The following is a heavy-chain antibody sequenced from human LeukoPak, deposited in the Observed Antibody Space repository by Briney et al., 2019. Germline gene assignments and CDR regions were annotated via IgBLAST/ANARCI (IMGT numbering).Heavy chain of an antibody. CDR2: IKQDGSEK. CDR3: ASGNYDSSGYNWFDP. Sequence: GGSLRLSCAASGFTFSSYWMSWVRQAPGKGLEWVANIKQDGSEKYYVDSVKGRFTISRDNAKNSLYLQMNSLRAVDTAVYYCASGNYDSSGYNWFDPWGQGTLVTVSS. D-gene: IGHD3-22*01. J-gene: IGHJ5*02. CDR1: GFTFSSYW. V-gene: IGHV3-7*01.